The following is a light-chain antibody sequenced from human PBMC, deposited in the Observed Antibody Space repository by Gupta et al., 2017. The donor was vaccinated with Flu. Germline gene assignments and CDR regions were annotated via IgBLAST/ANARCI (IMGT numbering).Light chain of an antibody. V-gene: IGKV3-20*01. CDR2: GAS. CDR1: QSVGSTY. J-gene: IGKJ2*01. Sequence: DILLTQSPGTLSLSPGERATPSCRASQSVGSTYLAWYHQKPGQAPRLLVYGASIRATGFPDRFRGRGSGTDFTLTMSILEPEGFAVYYCQHYGSSPTFGQGTKLEIK. CDR3: QHYGSSPT.